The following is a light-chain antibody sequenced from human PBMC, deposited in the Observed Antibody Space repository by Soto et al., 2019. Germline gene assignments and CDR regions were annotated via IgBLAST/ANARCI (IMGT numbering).Light chain of an antibody. CDR3: SSYAGSNNLV. J-gene: IGLJ3*02. CDR1: SSDVGGYDF. CDR2: EVS. V-gene: IGLV2-8*01. Sequence: QSVLTQPPSASGSPGQSVTISCTGTSSDVGGYDFVSWYQHHPGKAPKLMIYEVSKRPSGVPDRFSGSKSAHTASLTVSGLQAEDEADYYCSSYAGSNNLVFGGGTKVTVL.